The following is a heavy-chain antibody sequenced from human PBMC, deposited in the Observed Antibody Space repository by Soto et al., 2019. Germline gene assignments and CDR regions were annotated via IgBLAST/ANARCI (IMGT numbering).Heavy chain of an antibody. CDR1: GGTFSSST. CDR2: IIPILGIA. D-gene: IGHD2-2*01. CDR3: ARGRLTKIKKYQLLF. J-gene: IGHJ4*02. Sequence: SVKVSCKASGGTFSSSTIGWVRQAPGQGLEWMGRIIPILGIANYAQKFQGRVTITADKSTSTAYMELSSLRSEDTAVYYCARGRLTKIKKYQLLFWGQGTLVTVSS. V-gene: IGHV1-69*02.